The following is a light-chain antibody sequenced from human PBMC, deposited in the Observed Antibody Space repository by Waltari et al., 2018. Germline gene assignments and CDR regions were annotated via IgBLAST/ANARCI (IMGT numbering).Light chain of an antibody. CDR1: QSVTSSH. J-gene: IGKJ1*01. CDR2: GAS. V-gene: IGKV3-20*01. Sequence: EIVLTHSPGTLSLSPGESATLSCRASQSVTSSHLAWYQQKPGQAPRLLIYGASSRATAIPDRFSGSGSGTDFTLTISRLEAEDFAVYYCQQYGSSPRTFGQGTKVEIK. CDR3: QQYGSSPRT.